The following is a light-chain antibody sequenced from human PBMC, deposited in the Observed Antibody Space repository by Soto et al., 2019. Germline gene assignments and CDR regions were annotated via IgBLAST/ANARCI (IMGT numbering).Light chain of an antibody. CDR2: GTS. Sequence: DNVLNQSPGTLSLSPGERATLSCRASQSVSSSYLAWYQQKPGQAPRLLIYGTSTRATGIPPRFSGSGSGTDFTLTISSLEPEDFAVYYCQQRTNWPWTFGQGTKVDIK. CDR3: QQRTNWPWT. V-gene: IGKV3D-20*02. J-gene: IGKJ1*01. CDR1: QSVSSSY.